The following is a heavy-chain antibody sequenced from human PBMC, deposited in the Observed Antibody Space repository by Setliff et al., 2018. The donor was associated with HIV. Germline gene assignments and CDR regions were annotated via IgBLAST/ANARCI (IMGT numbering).Heavy chain of an antibody. V-gene: IGHV4-39*01. CDR1: GGSISSSSYY. CDR2: IYYSGST. CDR3: ARHDSRGPRSSFDL. J-gene: IGHJ3*01. D-gene: IGHD2-21*01. Sequence: SETLSLTCTVSGGSISSSSYYWGWIRQPPGKGLEWLGTIYYSGSTYYNPSLKSRVTISVDTSKNQFSLKLSSVTAADTAVYYCARHDSRGPRSSFDLWGRGTMVTVSS.